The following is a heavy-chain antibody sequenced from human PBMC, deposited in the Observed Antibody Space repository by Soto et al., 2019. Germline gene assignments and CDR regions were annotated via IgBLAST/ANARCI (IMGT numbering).Heavy chain of an antibody. Sequence: PGGSLRLSCAASGFTFSSYAMHWVRQAPGKGLEWVAVISYDGSNKYYADSVKGRFTISRDNSKNTLYLQMNSLRAEDTAVYYCARGRDPGYFDYWGQGTLVTVSS. J-gene: IGHJ4*02. CDR3: ARGRDPGYFDY. CDR2: ISYDGSNK. V-gene: IGHV3-30-3*01. CDR1: GFTFSSYA.